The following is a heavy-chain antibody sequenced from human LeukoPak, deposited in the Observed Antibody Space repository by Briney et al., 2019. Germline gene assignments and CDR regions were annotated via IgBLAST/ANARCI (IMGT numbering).Heavy chain of an antibody. D-gene: IGHD3-22*01. Sequence: SETLSLTCTVSGGSISSHHWSWIRQPPGKGLEWIAYIYSSGSTSYNPSLKSRVTISVDTPKNQFSLKLSSVTAADTAVFYCARSRNYYDTDAFDIWGQGTMDTVFS. CDR2: IYSSGST. CDR1: GGSISSHH. V-gene: IGHV4-59*08. CDR3: ARSRNYYDTDAFDI. J-gene: IGHJ3*02.